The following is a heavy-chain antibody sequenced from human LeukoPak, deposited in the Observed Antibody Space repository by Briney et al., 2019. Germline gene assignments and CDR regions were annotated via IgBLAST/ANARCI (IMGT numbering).Heavy chain of an antibody. Sequence: GGSLRLSCAASGFTFSSYSMNWVRQAPGKGLEWVANIKQDGSEKYYVDSVKGRFTISRDNAKNSLYLQMSNLRAEDTAVYFCARGGGLDVWGQGATVTVSS. CDR2: IKQDGSEK. V-gene: IGHV3-7*03. CDR1: GFTFSSYS. J-gene: IGHJ6*02. CDR3: ARGGGLDV. D-gene: IGHD3-16*01.